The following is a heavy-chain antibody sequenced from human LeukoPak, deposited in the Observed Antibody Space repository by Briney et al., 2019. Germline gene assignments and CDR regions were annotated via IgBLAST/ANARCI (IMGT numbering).Heavy chain of an antibody. CDR2: IYSGGGT. J-gene: IGHJ4*02. D-gene: IGHD6-13*01. CDR1: GFTVSSNY. CDR3: ARGSGYSSSWSDFDY. Sequence: GGSLRLSCAASGFTVSSNYMTWVRQAPGKGLEWAPVIYSGGGTFYADSVKARFTISRDNSKNTLYLQMNSLRADDTAVYYCARGSGYSSSWSDFDYWGQGTLVTVSS. V-gene: IGHV3-66*01.